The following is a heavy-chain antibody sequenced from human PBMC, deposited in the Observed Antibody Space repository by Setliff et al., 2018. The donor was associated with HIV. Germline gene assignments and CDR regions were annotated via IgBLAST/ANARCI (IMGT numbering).Heavy chain of an antibody. CDR1: GGSISSSNW. V-gene: IGHV4-4*02. CDR2: MYHTGST. J-gene: IGHJ3*01. D-gene: IGHD4-4*01. CDR3: ARARRWLQFPDCFDV. Sequence: SETLSLTCVVSGGSISSSNWWRGVRKPPGKGREWIGEMYHTGSTKYNPSLKSRVTISVDKSKNRVSLKLNSVTAADTAVYYCARARRWLQFPDCFDVWGQGTMVTVSS.